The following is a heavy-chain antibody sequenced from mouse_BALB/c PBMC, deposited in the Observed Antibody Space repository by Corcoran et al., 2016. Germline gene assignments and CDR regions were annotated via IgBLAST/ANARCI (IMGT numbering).Heavy chain of an antibody. CDR3: ARYGNYAWFAY. D-gene: IGHD2-1*01. Sequence: EVQLQQSGPELVKPGASLRMSCKASGYSFTGYTMNWVKQSHGKNREWIGLINPYNGGTSYNQKFKGKATLTVDKSSSTAYMELLSLTSEDSAVYYCARYGNYAWFAYWGQGTLVTVSA. CDR2: INPYNGGT. J-gene: IGHJ3*01. CDR1: GYSFTGYT. V-gene: IGHV1-18*01.